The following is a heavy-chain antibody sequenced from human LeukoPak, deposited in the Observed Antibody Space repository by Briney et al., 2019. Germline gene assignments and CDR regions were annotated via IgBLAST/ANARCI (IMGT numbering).Heavy chain of an antibody. CDR3: AKVVPAAISHFDY. CDR1: GFTFSNYA. J-gene: IGHJ4*02. V-gene: IGHV3-23*01. D-gene: IGHD2-2*02. CDR2: ISGSGGRT. Sequence: GGSLRLSCAASGFTFSNYAMSWVRRAPGKGLEWVSAISGSGGRTYYADSVKGRFTTSRDNSKNTLYLQMNSLRAEDTAVCYCAKVVPAAISHFDYWGQGTLVTVSS.